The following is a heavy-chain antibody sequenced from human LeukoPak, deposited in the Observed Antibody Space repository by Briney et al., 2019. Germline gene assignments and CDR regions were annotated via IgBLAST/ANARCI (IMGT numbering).Heavy chain of an antibody. CDR3: ARDYYDSSGYYDAFDI. CDR1: GFTFSSYS. D-gene: IGHD3-22*01. CDR2: ISSSSSYI. Sequence: GGSLRLSCGASGFTFSSYSMNWVRQAPGKGLEWVSSISSSSSYIYYADSVKGRFTISRDNAKNSLYLQMNSLRAEDTAVYYCARDYYDSSGYYDAFDIWGQGTMVTVSS. J-gene: IGHJ3*02. V-gene: IGHV3-21*01.